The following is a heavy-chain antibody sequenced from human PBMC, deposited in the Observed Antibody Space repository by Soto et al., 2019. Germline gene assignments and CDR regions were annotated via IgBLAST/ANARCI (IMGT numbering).Heavy chain of an antibody. D-gene: IGHD2-2*01. J-gene: IGHJ6*03. Sequence: ASVKVSCKASGYTFTSYGISWVRQAPGRGLEWMGWISAYNGNTNYAQKLQGRVTMTTDTSTSTAYMELRSLRSDDTAVYYCARVVPASMVYYYYYMDVWGKGTTVTVSS. CDR2: ISAYNGNT. CDR1: GYTFTSYG. V-gene: IGHV1-18*01. CDR3: ARVVPASMVYYYYYMDV.